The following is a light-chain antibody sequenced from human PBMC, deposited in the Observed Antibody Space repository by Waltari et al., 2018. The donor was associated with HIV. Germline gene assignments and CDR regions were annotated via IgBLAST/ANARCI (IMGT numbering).Light chain of an antibody. J-gene: IGKJ4*01. CDR3: QQYNKWPRGT. V-gene: IGKV3-15*01. CDR1: QSVSSY. CDR2: GAS. Sequence: VMTQSPATLSASPGQRATPPCRASQSVSSYLAWYQQKPGQAPRLLIYGASTRATGIPARFSGSGSGTEFTLTISSLQSEDFAVYYCQQYNKWPRGTFGGGTKVEVK.